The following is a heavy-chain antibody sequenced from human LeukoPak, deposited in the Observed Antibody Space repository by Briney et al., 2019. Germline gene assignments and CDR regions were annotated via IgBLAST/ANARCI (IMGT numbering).Heavy chain of an antibody. CDR2: INPNSGGT. CDR3: ARIIVVVPAAPTAAFDI. Sequence: ASVKVSCKASGYTFTGYYMHWVRQAPGQGLEWMGWINPNSGGTNYAQKFQGRVTMTRDTSISTAYMELSRLRSDDTAVYYCARIIVVVPAAPTAAFDIWGQGTMVTVSS. V-gene: IGHV1-2*02. J-gene: IGHJ3*02. D-gene: IGHD2-2*01. CDR1: GYTFTGYY.